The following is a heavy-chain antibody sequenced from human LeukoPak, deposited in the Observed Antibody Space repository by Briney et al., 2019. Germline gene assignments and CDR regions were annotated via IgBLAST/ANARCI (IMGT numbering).Heavy chain of an antibody. J-gene: IGHJ4*02. CDR2: INPNSGGT. Sequence: ASVKVSCKASGYTFTGYYMHWVRQAPGQGLEWMGWINPNSGGTNYAQKFQGRVTMTRDTSISTAYIELSRLRSDDTAVYYCTRARYSYGYPFDYWGQGTLVTVSS. CDR1: GYTFTGYY. D-gene: IGHD5-18*01. V-gene: IGHV1-2*02. CDR3: TRARYSYGYPFDY.